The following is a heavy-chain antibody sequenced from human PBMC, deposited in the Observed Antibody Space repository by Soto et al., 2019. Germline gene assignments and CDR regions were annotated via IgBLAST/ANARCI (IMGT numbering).Heavy chain of an antibody. CDR1: GFTFSSYG. CDR2: ISNDGSNK. D-gene: IGHD2-21*02. CDR3: AKDLGPRDYYFDY. V-gene: IGHV3-30*18. Sequence: QVQLVESGGGVVQPGRSLRLSCAASGFTFSSYGMHWLRQAPGKGLEWVAVISNDGSNKYYADSVKGRFTISRDNSKNTLYLQMNSLRAEDTAVYYCAKDLGPRDYYFDYWGQGTLVTVSS. J-gene: IGHJ4*02.